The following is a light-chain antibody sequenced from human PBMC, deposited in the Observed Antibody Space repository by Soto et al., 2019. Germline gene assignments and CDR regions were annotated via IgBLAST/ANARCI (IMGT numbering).Light chain of an antibody. CDR3: RQRGNGPPLT. Sequence: EVVLTQSPATLSLSPGETATLSCRASRSVDSHLSWYHHKPGQAPTLLIFEASTSATAVPARFSGSGSGTHFTLTINSREPADVAVYYCRQRGNGPPLTFGRGTKVEI. J-gene: IGKJ4*01. CDR2: EAS. V-gene: IGKV3-11*01. CDR1: RSVDSH.